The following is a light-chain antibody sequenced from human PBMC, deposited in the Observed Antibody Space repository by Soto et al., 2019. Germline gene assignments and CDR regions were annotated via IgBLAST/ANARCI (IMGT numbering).Light chain of an antibody. CDR1: QSVNND. V-gene: IGKV3-15*01. CDR2: DAS. Sequence: EIVMTQSPATLSVSPGERVTLSCRASQSVNNDLVWYQQKPGQAPRPLIYDASTRAAGIPVRFRGSGSGTDFTLTIISLQSEDLAVYYCQQDNNWPRTFGQGTKLEIK. CDR3: QQDNNWPRT. J-gene: IGKJ2*01.